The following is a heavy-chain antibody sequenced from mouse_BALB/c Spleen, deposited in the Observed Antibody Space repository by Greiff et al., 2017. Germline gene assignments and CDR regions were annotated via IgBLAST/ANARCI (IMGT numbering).Heavy chain of an antibody. CDR3: ASRAGY. CDR2: IDPENGNT. J-gene: IGHJ2*01. V-gene: IGHV14-1*02. Sequence: EVQLHQSGAELVRPGALVKLSCKASGFNIKDYYMHWVKQRPEQGLEWIGWIDPENGNTIYDPKFQGKASITADTSSNTAYLQLSSLTSEDTAVYYCASRAGYWGQGTTLTVSS. CDR1: GFNIKDYY. D-gene: IGHD3-1*01.